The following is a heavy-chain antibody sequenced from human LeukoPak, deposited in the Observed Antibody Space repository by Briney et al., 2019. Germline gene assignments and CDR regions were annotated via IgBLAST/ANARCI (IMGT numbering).Heavy chain of an antibody. Sequence: SKTLSLTCAISGDSVSGNRATWNWLRQSPSRGLEWLGRIYYRSKWYSDYAVSVKGRITINPDTSKNQFSLLLNSVTPEDTAVYFCGRAEHDWGSDYWGQGTLVTVSS. CDR1: GDSVSGNRAT. J-gene: IGHJ4*02. CDR2: IYYRSKWYS. V-gene: IGHV6-1*01. CDR3: GRAEHDWGSDY. D-gene: IGHD3-9*01.